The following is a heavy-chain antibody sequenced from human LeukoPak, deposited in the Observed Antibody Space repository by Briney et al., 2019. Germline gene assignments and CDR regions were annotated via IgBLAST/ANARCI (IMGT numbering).Heavy chain of an antibody. Sequence: PSETLSLTCTVSGGSISSYYWSWIRQPAGKGLEWIGEINHSGSTNYNPSLKSRVTISVDTSKNQFSLKLSSVTAADTAVYYCARGGYDSSGYYSDYWGQGTLVTVSS. J-gene: IGHJ4*02. CDR1: GGSISSYY. CDR3: ARGGYDSSGYYSDY. D-gene: IGHD3-22*01. V-gene: IGHV4-34*01. CDR2: INHSGST.